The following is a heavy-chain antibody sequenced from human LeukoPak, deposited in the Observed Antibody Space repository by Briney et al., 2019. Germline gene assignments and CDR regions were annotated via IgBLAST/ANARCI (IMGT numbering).Heavy chain of an antibody. Sequence: PSETLSLTCAVYGGSFSGYYWSWIRQPPGKGLEWLGYIYYSGSTNYNPSLKSRVTISVDTSKTQFSLKLSSVTAADTAVYYCARNGRGFGDGNWFDPWGQGTLVTVSS. V-gene: IGHV4-59*01. CDR2: IYYSGST. CDR3: ARNGRGFGDGNWFDP. J-gene: IGHJ5*02. CDR1: GGSFSGYY. D-gene: IGHD3-10*01.